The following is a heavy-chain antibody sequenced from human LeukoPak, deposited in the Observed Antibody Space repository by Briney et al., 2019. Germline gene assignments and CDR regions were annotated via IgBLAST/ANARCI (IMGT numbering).Heavy chain of an antibody. Sequence: GASVKVSCKASGYTFTSYGISWVRQAPGQGLEWMGRIIPILGIANYAQKFQGRVTITADKSTSTAYMELSSLRSEDTAVYYCARGSMVRGVTCDYWGQGTLVTVSS. D-gene: IGHD3-10*01. CDR1: GYTFTSYG. CDR2: IIPILGIA. V-gene: IGHV1-69*04. CDR3: ARGSMVRGVTCDY. J-gene: IGHJ4*02.